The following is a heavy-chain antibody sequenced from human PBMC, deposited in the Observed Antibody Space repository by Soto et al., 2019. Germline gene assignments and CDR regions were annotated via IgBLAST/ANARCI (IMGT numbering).Heavy chain of an antibody. J-gene: IGHJ4*02. Sequence: SSVKVSCKASGGTFSSYAISWVRQAPGQGLEWMGGIIPIFGTANYAQKFQGRVTITADKSTSTAYMELSSLRSEDTAVYYCARAKGIYYYGSGSYYFDYWGQGTMVTVYS. CDR2: IIPIFGTA. V-gene: IGHV1-69*06. CDR1: GGTFSSYA. CDR3: ARAKGIYYYGSGSYYFDY. D-gene: IGHD3-10*01.